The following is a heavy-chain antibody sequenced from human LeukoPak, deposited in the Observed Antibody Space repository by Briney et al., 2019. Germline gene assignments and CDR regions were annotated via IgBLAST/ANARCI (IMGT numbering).Heavy chain of an antibody. CDR3: ARDQSRTYYGDYVAY. Sequence: GGSLRLSCAASGFTFSDYYMSWIRQAPGKGLEWVSSISSSSSYIYYADSVKGRFTISRDNAKNSLYLQMNSLRAEDTAVYYCARDQSRTYYGDYVAYWGQGTLVTVSS. V-gene: IGHV3-11*06. D-gene: IGHD3-3*01. J-gene: IGHJ4*02. CDR2: ISSSSSYI. CDR1: GFTFSDYY.